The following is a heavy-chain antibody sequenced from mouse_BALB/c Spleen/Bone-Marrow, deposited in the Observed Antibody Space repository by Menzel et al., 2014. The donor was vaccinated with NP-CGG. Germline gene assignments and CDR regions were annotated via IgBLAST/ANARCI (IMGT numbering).Heavy chain of an antibody. D-gene: IGHD2-1*01. J-gene: IGHJ3*01. CDR1: GYAFSSYW. CDR2: IHPGEGDT. V-gene: IGHV1-80*01. Sequence: QVQLKHSGAELVRPGSSVKISCKASGYAFSSYWMNWVKQRPGQGLEWIGQIHPGEGDTNYNGKFKVKAALTADKSSSTANMQLSSLTSEDSAAYFCARGGIYYGNSQFAYWGRGTLVTVSA. CDR3: ARGGIYYGNSQFAY.